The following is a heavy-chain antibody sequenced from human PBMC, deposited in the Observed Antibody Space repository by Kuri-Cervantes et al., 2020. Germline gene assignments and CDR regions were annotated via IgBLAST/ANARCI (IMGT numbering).Heavy chain of an antibody. CDR2: ISGSGGST. V-gene: IGHV3-23*01. Sequence: GGSLRLSCAASGFTFSSYAMGWVRQAPGKGLEWVSAISGSGGSTYYADSVKGRFTISRDNSKNTLYLQMNSLRAEDTAVYYCATRSGYYSLYYYYMDVWGKGTTVTVSS. CDR3: ATRSGYYSLYYYYMDV. D-gene: IGHD3-3*01. J-gene: IGHJ6*03. CDR1: GFTFSSYA.